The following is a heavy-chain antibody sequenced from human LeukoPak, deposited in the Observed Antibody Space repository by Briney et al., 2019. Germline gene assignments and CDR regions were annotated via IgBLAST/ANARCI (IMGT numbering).Heavy chain of an antibody. Sequence: PGGSLRLSCAAFGFTFSSYAMHWVRRAPGKGVQWVAVISYDGSNKYYADSVKGRFTISRDKSKNTLYLQMNSLRAEDTAVYYCARDHVGYFDYWGQGTLVTVSS. CDR2: ISYDGSNK. D-gene: IGHD1-26*01. CDR3: ARDHVGYFDY. J-gene: IGHJ4*02. CDR1: GFTFSSYA. V-gene: IGHV3-30-3*01.